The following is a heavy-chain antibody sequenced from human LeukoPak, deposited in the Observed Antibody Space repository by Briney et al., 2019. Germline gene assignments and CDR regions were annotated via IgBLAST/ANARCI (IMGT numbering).Heavy chain of an antibody. CDR3: AIVLYGGNSRSNWFDP. CDR1: GYIFTSYW. V-gene: IGHV5-51*01. D-gene: IGHD4-23*01. J-gene: IGHJ5*02. Sequence: PGESLKISCKGSGYIFTSYWIGWVRQMPRKGLEWMGIIYPGDSDTRYTPSFQGQVTISADNSISTAYLQWSSLKASDTAMYYCAIVLYGGNSRSNWFDPWGQGTLVTVSS. CDR2: IYPGDSDT.